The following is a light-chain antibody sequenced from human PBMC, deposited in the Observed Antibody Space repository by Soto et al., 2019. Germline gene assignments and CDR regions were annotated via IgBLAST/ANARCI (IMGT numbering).Light chain of an antibody. CDR2: AAS. Sequence: IVLTQSPGTLSLSPGERATLSCRASQSFSTSYLAWYQQKPGQAPRLLIFAASSRASGIPDRFSGSGSGPDFTLTIDRLEPEDFAVYYCQQYSTSPLTFGGGTKVEI. J-gene: IGKJ4*01. V-gene: IGKV3-20*01. CDR3: QQYSTSPLT. CDR1: QSFSTSY.